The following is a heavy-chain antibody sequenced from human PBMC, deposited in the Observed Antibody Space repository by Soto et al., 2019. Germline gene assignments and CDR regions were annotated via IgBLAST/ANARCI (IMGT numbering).Heavy chain of an antibody. J-gene: IGHJ6*02. D-gene: IGHD6-19*01. V-gene: IGHV3-7*05. CDR1: EFTFNTYW. CDR3: ARDWGTPGRGSAVGYYYHYGMDV. CDR2: IKDDGSEK. Sequence: PGGSLRLPCLASEFTFNTYWMSWVRQAPGRGLEWVANIKDDGSEKNYVDSVKGRFTISRDNAKNSLYLQINSLRGEDTAVYFCARDWGTPGRGSAVGYYYHYGMDVWGQGTTVTVSS.